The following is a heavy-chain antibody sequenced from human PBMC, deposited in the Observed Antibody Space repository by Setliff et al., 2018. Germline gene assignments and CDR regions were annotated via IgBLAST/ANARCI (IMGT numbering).Heavy chain of an antibody. CDR1: GYSINSGYY. V-gene: IGHV4-38-2*02. CDR2: IFHSGST. D-gene: IGHD2-15*01. J-gene: IGHJ4*02. CDR3: AREGRYCSGDTCYFSHLYYFDY. Sequence: PSETLSLTCVVSGYSINSGYYWGWIRQTPQKGLEWIGSIFHSGSTFYSPSLKRRVTISEDMSKNQFFLKLSSVTAADTAVYYCAREGRYCSGDTCYFSHLYYFDYWGQGTLVTVSS.